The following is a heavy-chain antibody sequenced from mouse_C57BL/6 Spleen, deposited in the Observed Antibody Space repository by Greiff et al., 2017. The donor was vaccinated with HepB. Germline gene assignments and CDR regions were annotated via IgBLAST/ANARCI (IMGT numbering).Heavy chain of an antibody. CDR2: IYPRDGST. CDR1: GYTFTDHT. Sequence: VQRVESDAELVKPGASVKISCKVSGYTFTDHTIHWMKQRPEQGLEWIGYIYPRDGSTKYNEKFKGKATLTADKSSSTAYMQLNSLTSEDSAVYFCAPLENDYDEGFAYWGQGTLVTVSA. J-gene: IGHJ3*01. CDR3: APLENDYDEGFAY. D-gene: IGHD2-4*01. V-gene: IGHV1-78*01.